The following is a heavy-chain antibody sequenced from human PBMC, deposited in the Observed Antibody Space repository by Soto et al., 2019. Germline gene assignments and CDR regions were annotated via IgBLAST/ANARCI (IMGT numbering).Heavy chain of an antibody. CDR1: GFTFSSYG. J-gene: IGHJ6*02. V-gene: IGHV3-30*18. Sequence: GGSLRLSCAASGFTFSSYGMHWVRQAPGKGLEWVAVISYDGSNKYYADSVKGRFTISRDNSKNTLYLQMNSLRAEDTAVYYCAKDSVDTAMVSDGMDVWGQGTTVTVSS. CDR2: ISYDGSNK. CDR3: AKDSVDTAMVSDGMDV. D-gene: IGHD5-18*01.